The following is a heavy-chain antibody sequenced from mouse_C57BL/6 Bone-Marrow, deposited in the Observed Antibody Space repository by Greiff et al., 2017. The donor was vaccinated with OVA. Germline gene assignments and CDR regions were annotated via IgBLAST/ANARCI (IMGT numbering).Heavy chain of an antibody. Sequence: EVNVVESGGGLVQPGASLRLSCAASGFTFTDYYMSWVRQPPGKAPEWLALIRNKANGYTTEYTASVKGRFTISRDNSQNILYLQMNTLRAEDSATYYGVKAYWVPPFFAYWGQGTLVTVSA. CDR2: IRNKANGYTT. CDR3: VKAYWVPPFFAY. CDR1: GFTFTDYY. V-gene: IGHV7-4*01. J-gene: IGHJ3*01. D-gene: IGHD4-1*01.